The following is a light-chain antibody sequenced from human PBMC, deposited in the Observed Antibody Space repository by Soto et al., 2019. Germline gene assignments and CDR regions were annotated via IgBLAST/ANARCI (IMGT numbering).Light chain of an antibody. Sequence: EIVMTQSPATLSVSPGQRATLSCRASQSVGSSLAWYQHKRGQAPRLLIFGASTRATGIPARFSGSGSATEFTLTISSLQSEDFAVYYCQQYNNWPPWTFGQGTKVEIK. CDR2: GAS. CDR1: QSVGSS. CDR3: QQYNNWPPWT. J-gene: IGKJ1*01. V-gene: IGKV3-15*01.